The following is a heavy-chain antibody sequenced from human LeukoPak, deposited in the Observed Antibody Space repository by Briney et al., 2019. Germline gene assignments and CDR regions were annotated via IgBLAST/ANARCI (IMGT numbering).Heavy chain of an antibody. CDR1: GFTVSSNY. CDR2: IYSGGST. J-gene: IGHJ4*02. D-gene: IGHD3-10*01. Sequence: GGSLRLSCAASGFTVSSNYMSWVRQAPGKGLEWVSVIYSGGSTYYADSVKGRFTISRDNSKNTLYLQMNSLRAEDTAVYYCAREYYGSGSYRARFDYWGQGTLVTVSP. V-gene: IGHV3-66*01. CDR3: AREYYGSGSYRARFDY.